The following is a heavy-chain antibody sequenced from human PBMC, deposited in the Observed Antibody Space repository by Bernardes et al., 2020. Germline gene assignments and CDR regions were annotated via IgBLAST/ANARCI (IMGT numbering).Heavy chain of an antibody. V-gene: IGHV4-61*01. CDR3: ATFGCGSGSYRFYY. CDR2: VYYSGST. D-gene: IGHD3-10*01. CDR1: GGSVSSGSYY. Sequence: SETLSLTCTVSGGSVSSGSYYWSWIRQPPGKGLEWIGYVYYSGSTNYNPSLRSRVTISVDTSKNQFSLKLSSVTAADTSVYYCATFGCGSGSYRFYYWGQPTLVTVSS. J-gene: IGHJ4*01.